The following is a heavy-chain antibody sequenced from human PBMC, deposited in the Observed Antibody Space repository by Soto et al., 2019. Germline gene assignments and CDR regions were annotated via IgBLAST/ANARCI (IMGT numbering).Heavy chain of an antibody. Sequence: TSETLSLTCTVSGGSISSYYWSWIRQPPGKGLEWIGYIYYSGSTYYNPSLKSRVTISVDTPKNQFSLKLSSVTAADTAVYYCARDRIYGDYDRYYGMDVWGQGTTVTVSS. D-gene: IGHD4-17*01. J-gene: IGHJ6*02. CDR2: IYYSGST. CDR1: GGSISSYY. V-gene: IGHV4-59*12. CDR3: ARDRIYGDYDRYYGMDV.